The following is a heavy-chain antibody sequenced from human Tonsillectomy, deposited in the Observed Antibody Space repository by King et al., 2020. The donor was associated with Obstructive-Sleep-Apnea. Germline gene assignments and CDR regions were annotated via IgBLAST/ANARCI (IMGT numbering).Heavy chain of an antibody. CDR2: MNPNSGNT. J-gene: IGHJ6*02. CDR1: GYTFTSYD. V-gene: IGHV1-8*01. CDR3: ARRYHYYYYNMDV. Sequence: VQLVQSGAEVKRPGASVKVSCKTSGYTFTSYDIYWLRQATGQGPEWVGSMNPNSGNTDYAQKFQGRVTMTSNTSISTAYMELSDLRSEDTAVYYCARRYHYYYYNMDVWGQGTTVTVSS. D-gene: IGHD1-26*01.